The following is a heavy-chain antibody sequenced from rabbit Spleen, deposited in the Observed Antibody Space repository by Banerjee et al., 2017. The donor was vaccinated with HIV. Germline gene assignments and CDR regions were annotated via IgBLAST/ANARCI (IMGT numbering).Heavy chain of an antibody. Sequence: QSLEESGGGLVKPEGSLKLSCTASGFSFSNKAVMCWVRQAPGKGLEWIACIGAGSSGGTYYASWAKGRFTISKTSSTTVTLQMTSLTAADTATYFCARDEVYAGYAGFGYATLHDFNLWAKGPWSPS. CDR2: IGAGSSGGT. V-gene: IGHV1S40*01. D-gene: IGHD6-1*01. J-gene: IGHJ4*01. CDR3: ARDEVYAGYAGFGYATLHDFNL. CDR1: GFSFSNKAV.